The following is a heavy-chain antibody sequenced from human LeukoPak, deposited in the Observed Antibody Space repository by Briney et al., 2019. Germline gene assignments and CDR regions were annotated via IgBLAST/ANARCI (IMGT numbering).Heavy chain of an antibody. CDR2: ISGSGGGT. D-gene: IGHD6-19*01. CDR1: GFTFSSYA. V-gene: IGHV3-23*01. CDR3: AKSRGPPPYYFDY. J-gene: IGHJ4*02. Sequence: GGSLRLSCAASGFTFSSYAMSWVRQAPGKGLEWVSAISGSGGGTYYADSVKGRFTISRDNSKNTLYLQMNSLRAEDTAVYYCAKSRGPPPYYFDYWGQGTLVTVSS.